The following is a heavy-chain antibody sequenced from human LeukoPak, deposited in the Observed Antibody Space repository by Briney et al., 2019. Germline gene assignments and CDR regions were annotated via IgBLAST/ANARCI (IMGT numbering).Heavy chain of an antibody. CDR3: AKLLFSSGPATQYYFDY. V-gene: IGHV3-30*18. CDR2: ISYDGSNK. D-gene: IGHD3-22*01. J-gene: IGHJ4*02. Sequence: PGGSLRLSCAASGFTFSSYGMHWVRQAPGKGLEWVAVISYDGSNKYYADSVKGRSTISRDNSKNTLYLQMNSLRAEDTAVYYCAKLLFSSGPATQYYFDYWGQGTLVTVSS. CDR1: GFTFSSYG.